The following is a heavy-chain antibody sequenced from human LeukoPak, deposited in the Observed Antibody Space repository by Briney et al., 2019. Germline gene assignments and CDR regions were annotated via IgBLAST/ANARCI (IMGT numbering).Heavy chain of an antibody. Sequence: SQTLSLTCAISGDSVSSNSAAWNWIRQSPSRGLEWLGRTYYRSKWYNDYAVSVESRITINPDTSKNQFSLQLNSVTPEDTAVYYCARSGYIAVAGTGVGYMDVWGKGTTVTVSS. V-gene: IGHV6-1*01. CDR2: TYYRSKWYN. J-gene: IGHJ6*03. D-gene: IGHD6-19*01. CDR1: GDSVSSNSAA. CDR3: ARSGYIAVAGTGVGYMDV.